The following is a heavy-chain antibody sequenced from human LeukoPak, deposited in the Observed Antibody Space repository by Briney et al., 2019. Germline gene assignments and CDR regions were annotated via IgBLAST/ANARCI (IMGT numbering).Heavy chain of an antibody. CDR3: ARDSTAGTSEYFQH. CDR1: GFTLSSHS. CDR2: ISSSSSYI. J-gene: IGHJ1*01. Sequence: GRSLRLSCAASGFTLSSHSMNWVRQAPGKGLEWVSSISSSSSYIYYADSVTGRFTISRDNAKNSLYLQMNSLRAEDTAVYYCARDSTAGTSEYFQHWGQGTLVSVSS. V-gene: IGHV3-21*01. D-gene: IGHD6-13*01.